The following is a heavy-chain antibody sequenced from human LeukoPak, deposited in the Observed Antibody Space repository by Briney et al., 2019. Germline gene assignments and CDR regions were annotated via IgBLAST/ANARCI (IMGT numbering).Heavy chain of an antibody. CDR3: ARALDGDYRNWLDP. J-gene: IGHJ5*02. CDR2: ISAYNGNT. V-gene: IGHV1-18*01. CDR1: GYTFTSYG. D-gene: IGHD4-17*01. Sequence: ASVKVSCKASGYTFTSYGISWVRQAPGQGLEWMGWISAYNGNTNYAQKLQGRVTMTTDTSTSTAYMELRSLRSDDTAAYYCARALDGDYRNWLDPWGQGTLVTVSS.